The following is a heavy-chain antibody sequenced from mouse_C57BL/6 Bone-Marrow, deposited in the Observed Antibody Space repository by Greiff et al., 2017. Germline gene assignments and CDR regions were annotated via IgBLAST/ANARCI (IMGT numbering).Heavy chain of an antibody. D-gene: IGHD2-2*01. CDR1: GYTFTSYW. J-gene: IGHJ3*01. CDR3: AVWLLRGFAV. CDR2: IHPNSGST. Sequence: VKLQQPGAELVKPGASVKLSCKASGYTFTSYWMHWVKQRPGQGLEWIGMIHPNSGSTNYNEKFKSKATLTVDKSSSTAYMHLRSLTSEDSAVYSCAVWLLRGFAVWGPGTLVTVSA. V-gene: IGHV1-64*01.